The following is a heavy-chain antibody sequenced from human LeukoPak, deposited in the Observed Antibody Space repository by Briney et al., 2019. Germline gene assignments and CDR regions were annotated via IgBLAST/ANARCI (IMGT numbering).Heavy chain of an antibody. J-gene: IGHJ6*02. Sequence: VASVKVSCTASGGTFSSYAISWVRQAPGQGLEWMGGIIPIFGTANYAQKFQGRVTITADESTSTAYMELSSLRSEDTAVYYCARLDEYSSSSRYYGMDVWGQGTTVTVSS. CDR1: GGTFSSYA. CDR2: IIPIFGTA. V-gene: IGHV1-69*13. D-gene: IGHD6-6*01. CDR3: ARLDEYSSSSRYYGMDV.